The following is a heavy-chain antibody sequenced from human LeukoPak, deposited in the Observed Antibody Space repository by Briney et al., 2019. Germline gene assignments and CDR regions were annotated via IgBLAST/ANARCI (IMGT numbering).Heavy chain of an antibody. CDR1: GFTFTSCS. CDR2: ISGGGGST. D-gene: IGHD1-26*01. J-gene: IGHJ4*02. CDR3: AKGGKWDVTPFDY. Sequence: GGSLRLSCAASGFTFTSCSMNWVRQAPGKGLEWVSTISGGGGSTYYADSVKGRFTISRDNSKNTLYLQVNSLRAEDTAVYYCAKGGKWDVTPFDYWGQGTLVTVSS. V-gene: IGHV3-23*01.